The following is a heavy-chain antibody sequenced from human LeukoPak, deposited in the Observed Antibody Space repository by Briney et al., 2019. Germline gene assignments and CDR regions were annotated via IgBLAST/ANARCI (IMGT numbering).Heavy chain of an antibody. Sequence: PGGSLRLSCAASGSTFSSYAMSWVRQAPGKGLEWVSDISGSGGSTYYADSVKGRFTISRDNSKNTLYLQMNSLRAEDTAVYYCAALEYYDSPHGAFDIWGQGTMVTVSS. CDR3: AALEYYDSPHGAFDI. CDR2: ISGSGGST. CDR1: GSTFSSYA. D-gene: IGHD3-22*01. V-gene: IGHV3-23*01. J-gene: IGHJ3*02.